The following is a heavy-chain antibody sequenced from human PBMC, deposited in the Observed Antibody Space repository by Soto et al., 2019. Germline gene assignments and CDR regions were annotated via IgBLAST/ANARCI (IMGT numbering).Heavy chain of an antibody. J-gene: IGHJ6*02. Sequence: PGESLKISCKGSGYSFTSYWIGWVRQMPGKGLEWMGIIYPGDSDTRYSPSFQGQVTISADKSISTAYLQWSSLKASDTAMYYCARLFSHDRLHDYSYSYYGMDVWGQGTTVTVSS. V-gene: IGHV5-51*01. D-gene: IGHD2-21*02. CDR3: ARLFSHDRLHDYSYSYYGMDV. CDR1: GYSFTSYW. CDR2: IYPGDSDT.